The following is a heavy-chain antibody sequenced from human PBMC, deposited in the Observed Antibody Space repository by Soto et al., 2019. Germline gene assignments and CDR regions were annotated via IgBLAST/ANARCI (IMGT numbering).Heavy chain of an antibody. CDR2: VYYSGST. CDR3: GRLEGLATISYYFDY. CDR1: GGSFSGYY. V-gene: IGHV4-34*01. J-gene: IGHJ4*02. Sequence: SETLSLTCAVYGGSFSGYYWSWVRQPPGKGLEWIGSVYYSGSTYYNPSLESRVTISVDKSKNQFSLKLMSLSAADTAVYYCGRLEGLATISYYFDYWGQGALVTVSS. D-gene: IGHD3-9*01.